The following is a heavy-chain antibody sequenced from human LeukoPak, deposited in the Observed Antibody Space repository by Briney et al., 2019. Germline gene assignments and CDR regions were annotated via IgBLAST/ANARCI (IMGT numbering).Heavy chain of an antibody. CDR1: GASISGSGYY. D-gene: IGHD3-22*01. V-gene: IGHV4-39*07. CDR3: ARDGYGIVDY. J-gene: IGHJ4*02. Sequence: SETLSLTCTVSGASISGSGYYWSWIRQPPGKGLEWIGEINHSGSTNYNPSLKSRVTISVDTSKNQFYLKLSSVTAADTAVYYCARDGYGIVDYWGQGTLVTVSS. CDR2: INHSGST.